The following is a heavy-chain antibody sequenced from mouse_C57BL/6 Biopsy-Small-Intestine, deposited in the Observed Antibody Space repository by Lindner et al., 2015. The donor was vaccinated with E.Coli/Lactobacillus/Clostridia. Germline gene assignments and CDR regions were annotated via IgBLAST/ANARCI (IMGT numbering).Heavy chain of an antibody. CDR2: IYPGHGDI. CDR3: ARRQLNWFDY. Sequence: VQLQESGPELVKPGASVKISCKASGYAFSSSWMNWVKQRPGKGLEWIGRIYPGHGDINYNGKFKGKATLTADTSSSTAYMQLSSLTSEDTAVYYCARRQLNWFDYWGQGTLVTVSA. V-gene: IGHV1-82*01. J-gene: IGHJ3*01. CDR1: GYAFSSSW. D-gene: IGHD3-2*02.